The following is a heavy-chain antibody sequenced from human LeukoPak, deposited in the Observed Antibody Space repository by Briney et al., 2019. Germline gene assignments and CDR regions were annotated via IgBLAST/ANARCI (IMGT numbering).Heavy chain of an antibody. J-gene: IGHJ4*02. CDR2: ISGSGGST. D-gene: IGHD2-15*01. Sequence: GGSLRLSCAASGFTFSNYAMSWVRQAPGKGLEWVSVISGSGGSTYSADSVKGRFTISRDNSKNTLYLQMISLRAEDTAVYYCARWTGVIDSWGQGTLVTVSS. CDR3: ARWTGVIDS. V-gene: IGHV3-23*01. CDR1: GFTFSNYA.